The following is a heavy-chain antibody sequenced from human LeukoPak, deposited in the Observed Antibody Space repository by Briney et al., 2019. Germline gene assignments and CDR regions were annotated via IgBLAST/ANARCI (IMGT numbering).Heavy chain of an antibody. Sequence: SETLSLTCSVSGGPIISYYWSWIRQPPGKGLEGVGYISNSGSTDYNPSLRSRVTISINTSKNQFSLKLTSVTAADSAVYYCVRDALEGYYFYFYMDVWGRGTTVTVSS. J-gene: IGHJ6*03. D-gene: IGHD1-1*01. CDR3: VRDALEGYYFYFYMDV. V-gene: IGHV4-59*01. CDR1: GGPIISYY. CDR2: ISNSGST.